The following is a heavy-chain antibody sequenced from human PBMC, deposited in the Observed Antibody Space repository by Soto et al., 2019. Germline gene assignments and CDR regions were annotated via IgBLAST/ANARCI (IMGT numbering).Heavy chain of an antibody. CDR2: ISYDGNNK. V-gene: IGHV3-30*18. J-gene: IGHJ4*02. CDR1: GFTFSSYG. D-gene: IGHD4-17*01. CDR3: AKDHLETTVTTPSY. Sequence: QVQLVESGGGVVQPGRSLRLSCAASGFTFSSYGMHWFRQAPAKGREWVEVISYDGNNKYYADSVKGRFTISRDNFKNTLYLQMDSLRAEDTAMYYCAKDHLETTVTTPSYWGQGTLVTVSS.